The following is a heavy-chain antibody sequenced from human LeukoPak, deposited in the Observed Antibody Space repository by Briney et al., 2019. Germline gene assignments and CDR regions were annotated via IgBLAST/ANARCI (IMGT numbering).Heavy chain of an antibody. D-gene: IGHD1-26*01. CDR2: ISSGSRII. V-gene: IGHV3-48*02. CDR3: ARNPAGIGDY. CDR1: GFTFSTYN. J-gene: IGHJ4*02. Sequence: GGSLRLSCAASGFTFSTYNMNWVRQAPGKGLEWVSFISSGSRIIYYADSVKGRFTVSRDNAKNSLYLQMNSQRDEDTAVYYCARNPAGIGDYWGQGTLVTVSS.